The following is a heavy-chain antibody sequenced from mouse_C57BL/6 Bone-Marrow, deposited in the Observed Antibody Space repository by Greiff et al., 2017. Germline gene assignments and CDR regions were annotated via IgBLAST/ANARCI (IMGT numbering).Heavy chain of an antibody. CDR2: IYPRDGST. CDR3: ARCYYYGSSLHWYFDV. CDR1: GYTFTDHT. D-gene: IGHD1-1*01. V-gene: IGHV1-78*01. Sequence: VKLVESDAELVKPGASVKISCKVSGYTFTDHTIHWMKQRPEQGLEWIGYIYPRDGSTKYNEKFKGKATLTADKSSSTAYMQLNSLTSEDSAVYFCARCYYYGSSLHWYFDVWGTGTTVTVSS. J-gene: IGHJ1*03.